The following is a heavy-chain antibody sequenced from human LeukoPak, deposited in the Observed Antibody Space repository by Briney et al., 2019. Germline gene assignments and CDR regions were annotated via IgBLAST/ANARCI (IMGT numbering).Heavy chain of an antibody. Sequence: SVKVSCKASGYTFTNCGISWVRQAPGQGLEWMGWISAYNGNTNYAQKLQGRVTMTTDTSTSTAYMELRSLRSDDTAMYYCARDHQQLVPEYFYHWGQGTLVTVSS. D-gene: IGHD6-13*01. J-gene: IGHJ1*01. V-gene: IGHV1-18*01. CDR2: ISAYNGNT. CDR1: GYTFTNCG. CDR3: ARDHQQLVPEYFYH.